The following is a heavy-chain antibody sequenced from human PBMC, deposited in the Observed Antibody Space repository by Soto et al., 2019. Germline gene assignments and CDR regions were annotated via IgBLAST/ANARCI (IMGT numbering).Heavy chain of an antibody. Sequence: GGSLRLSCAASGFTFSSYWMSWVRQAPGKGLEWVANIKQDGSEKYYVDSVKGRFTISRDNAKNSLYLQMNSLRAEDTAVYYCARLDTFGVVIIQFDYWGQGTLVTVSS. CDR3: ARLDTFGVVIIQFDY. CDR1: GFTFSSYW. V-gene: IGHV3-7*01. CDR2: IKQDGSEK. D-gene: IGHD3-3*01. J-gene: IGHJ4*02.